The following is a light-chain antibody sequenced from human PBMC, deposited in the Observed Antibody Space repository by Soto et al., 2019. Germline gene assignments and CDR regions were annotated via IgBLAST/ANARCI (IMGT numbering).Light chain of an antibody. J-gene: IGLJ2*01. V-gene: IGLV2-8*01. CDR2: EVS. CDR3: SSYTGTNNFVL. CDR1: NTDIGGHKY. Sequence: QSALTQPPSASGSPGQSVTISCTGTNTDIGGHKYVSWYQHHPGKAPKLLIYEVSERPSGVPDRFSGSKSGNAASLTVSGLLDDDEDMDYCSSYTGTNNFVLFGGGTKLTVL.